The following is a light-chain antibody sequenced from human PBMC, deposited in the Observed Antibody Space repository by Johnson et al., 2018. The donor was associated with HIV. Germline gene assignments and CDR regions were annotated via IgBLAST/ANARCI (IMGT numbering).Light chain of an antibody. CDR2: DNN. Sequence: QSVLTQPPSVSAAPGQKVTISCSGSSSNIGNNYVSWYQQFPGTAPKLLIYDNNKRPSGIPDRFSGSKSGTSATLAITGLQTGDEAEYYCGTWDSSLSAYVFGTGTKVTVL. V-gene: IGLV1-51*01. CDR3: GTWDSSLSAYV. CDR1: SSNIGNNY. J-gene: IGLJ1*01.